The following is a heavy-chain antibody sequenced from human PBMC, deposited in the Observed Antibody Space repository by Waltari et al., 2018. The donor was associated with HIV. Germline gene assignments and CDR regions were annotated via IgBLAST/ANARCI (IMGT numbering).Heavy chain of an antibody. V-gene: IGHV1-69*01. D-gene: IGHD2-15*01. CDR3: ARDRRLCSGGSCYQEGMDV. Sequence: QVPLVQSGAEVKKPGSPVKVSCKASGGTFNSYPSRWVRHAPRAGLEWMGGIIPIFGTANYAQKFQGRVTITADESTSTAYMELSSLRSEDTAVYYCARDRRLCSGGSCYQEGMDVWGQGTTVTVSS. CDR2: IIPIFGTA. CDR1: GGTFNSYP. J-gene: IGHJ6*02.